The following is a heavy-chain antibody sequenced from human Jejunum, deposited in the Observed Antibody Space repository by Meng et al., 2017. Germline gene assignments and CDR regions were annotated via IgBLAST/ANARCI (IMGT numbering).Heavy chain of an antibody. J-gene: IGHJ4*02. V-gene: IGHV4-30-4*01. CDR2: IHHSGIT. D-gene: IGHD6-6*01. CDR3: ATIQSSPHFFNY. CDR1: GDSVTSGSYH. Sequence: QVQLQYSGPGLVKPSQTLSLACTVSGDSVTSGSYHWSWIRQPPGKGLEWIGYIHHSGITYYNPSLRSRLLISIDTSKRQLSLTLNSVTAADTALYYCATIQSSPHFFNYWGQGTLVTVSS.